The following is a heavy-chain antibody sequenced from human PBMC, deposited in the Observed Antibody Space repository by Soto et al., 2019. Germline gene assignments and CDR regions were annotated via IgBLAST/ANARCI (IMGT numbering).Heavy chain of an antibody. Sequence: GGSLRLSCAASGFTFSNAWMSWVRQAPGKGLEWVGRIKSKTDGGTTDYAAPVKGRFTISRDDSKNTLYLQMNSLKTEDTAVYYCTTDIPPSITSFGVAWKPGAHYYYYGMDVWGQGTTVTVSS. V-gene: IGHV3-15*01. CDR2: IKSKTDGGTT. CDR1: GFTFSNAW. CDR3: TTDIPPSITSFGVAWKPGAHYYYYGMDV. J-gene: IGHJ6*02. D-gene: IGHD3-3*01.